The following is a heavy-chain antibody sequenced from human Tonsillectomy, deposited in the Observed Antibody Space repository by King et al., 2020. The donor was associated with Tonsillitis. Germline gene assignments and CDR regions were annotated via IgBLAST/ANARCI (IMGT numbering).Heavy chain of an antibody. V-gene: IGHV3-7*01. CDR2: IRQDGSET. Sequence: VQLVESGGGLVQPGGSLRLSCAASGFTFSNYWMSWVRQAPGKGLEWVANIRQDGSETYYVDSVKGRFTISRDNPKNSLYLQMTSLRAEDTAVYYCAKGRSAAGGRWYFDLWGRGTLVTVSA. D-gene: IGHD6-13*01. J-gene: IGHJ2*01. CDR1: GFTFSNYW. CDR3: AKGRSAAGGRWYFDL.